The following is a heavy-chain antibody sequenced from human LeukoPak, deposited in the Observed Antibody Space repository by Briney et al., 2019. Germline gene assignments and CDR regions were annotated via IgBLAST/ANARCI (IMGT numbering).Heavy chain of an antibody. CDR2: ISSSGGSP. D-gene: IGHD2-2*01. V-gene: IGHV3-23*01. Sequence: GGSLRLSCAASGFTFSSYAMHWVRQAPGKGLEWVSAISSSGGSPYYADSVNGRFTISRDNSKNTLYLQMNSLRAEDTALYYCAKDQALSLSSSRALEYWGQGTLVTVSS. J-gene: IGHJ4*02. CDR3: AKDQALSLSSSRALEY. CDR1: GFTFSSYA.